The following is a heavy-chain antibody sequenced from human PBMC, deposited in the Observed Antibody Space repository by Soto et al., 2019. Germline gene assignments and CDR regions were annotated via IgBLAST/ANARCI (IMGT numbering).Heavy chain of an antibody. CDR2: IIPIFGTA. D-gene: IGHD3-22*01. J-gene: IGHJ4*02. V-gene: IGHV1-69*13. CDR1: GGTFSSYA. Sequence: GASXKVSCQTSGGTFSSYAISCVRQPPGQGLEWMGGIIPIFGTANYAQKFQGRVTITADESTSTAYMELSSLRSEDTAVYYCARVYSSGYYRAYYFDYWGQGTLVTVSS. CDR3: ARVYSSGYYRAYYFDY.